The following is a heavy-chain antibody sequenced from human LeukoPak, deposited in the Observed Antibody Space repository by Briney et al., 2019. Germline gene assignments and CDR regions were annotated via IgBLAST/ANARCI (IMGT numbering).Heavy chain of an antibody. D-gene: IGHD6-13*01. J-gene: IGHJ4*02. CDR1: GGSIRGYF. V-gene: IGHV4-59*01. Sequence: SETLSLTCTVSGGSIRGYFWTWIRQPPGKGLEWIGYIYYSGSTNYNPSLKSRVTIAVDTSKNQFSLRLNSVTAADTAVYYCAMTYSSSWYYFDYWGQGTLVTVSS. CDR3: AMTYSSSWYYFDY. CDR2: IYYSGST.